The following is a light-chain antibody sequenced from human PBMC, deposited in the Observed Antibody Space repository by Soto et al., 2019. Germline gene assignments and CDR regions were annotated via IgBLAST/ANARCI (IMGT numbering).Light chain of an antibody. J-gene: IGKJ5*01. CDR3: QQSYSTPIT. CDR1: QGISTY. Sequence: DIQMTQSPSSLSASVGDRVTITCRASQGISTYLNWYQHKPGKAPKLLIYAASSLQTGVPSRFSGSGSGTDFTLIITSLQPEDFATYYCQQSYSTPITFGQGTRLEIK. V-gene: IGKV1-39*01. CDR2: AAS.